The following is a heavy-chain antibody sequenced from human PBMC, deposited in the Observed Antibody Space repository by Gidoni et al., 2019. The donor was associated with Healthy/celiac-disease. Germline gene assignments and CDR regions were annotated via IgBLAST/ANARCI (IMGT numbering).Heavy chain of an antibody. J-gene: IGHJ3*02. CDR1: GYTFTSYY. CDR3: ARAKCGGDCSGAFDI. Sequence: QVQLVQSGAEVKKPGASVKGSCKASGYTFTSYYMHWVRQAPGQGLEWMGIINPSGGSTSYAQKFQGRVTMTRDTSTSTVYMELSSLRSEDTAVYYCARAKCGGDCSGAFDIWGQGTMVTVSS. V-gene: IGHV1-46*01. D-gene: IGHD2-21*01. CDR2: INPSGGST.